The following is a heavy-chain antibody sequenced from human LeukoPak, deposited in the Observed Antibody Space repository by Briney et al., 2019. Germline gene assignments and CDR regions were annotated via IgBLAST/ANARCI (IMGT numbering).Heavy chain of an antibody. CDR2: ISSSGSTI. J-gene: IGHJ6*03. CDR1: GFTFSDYY. D-gene: IGHD2-2*01. Sequence: GGSLRLSCAASGFTFSDYYMSWIRQAPGKELEWVSYISSSGSTIYYADSVKGRFTISRDNAKNSLYLQMNSLRAEDTAVYYCARGPPYCSSTSCSKGSYYYYYYMDVWGKGTTVTVSS. CDR3: ARGPPYCSSTSCSKGSYYYYYYMDV. V-gene: IGHV3-11*01.